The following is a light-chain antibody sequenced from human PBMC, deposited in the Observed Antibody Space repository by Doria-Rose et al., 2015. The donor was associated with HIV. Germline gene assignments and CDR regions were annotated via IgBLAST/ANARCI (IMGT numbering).Light chain of an antibody. Sequence: TQPPGTLSLSPGERATLSCRASQSFSSTYLAWYQQKPGQAPSLLIYDGSTRATGIPDRFSASGSGTDFTLTINRLEPEDFALYYCHQYGTSWTFGQGTKVGI. V-gene: IGKV3-20*01. J-gene: IGKJ1*01. CDR1: QSFSSTY. CDR2: DGS. CDR3: HQYGTSWT.